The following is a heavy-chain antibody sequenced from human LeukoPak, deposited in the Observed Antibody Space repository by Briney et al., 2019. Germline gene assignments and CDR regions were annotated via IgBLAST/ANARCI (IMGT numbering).Heavy chain of an antibody. CDR2: IYPGDSDT. CDR3: ARRRSGYYFDY. D-gene: IGHD3-22*01. Sequence: ESLKISCMGSGYSFTTYWIGWVRHTPGKGLEWMGIIYPGDSDTRYSPSFQGQVTISADKSISTAYLQWSSLKASDTAMYYCARRRSGYYFDYWGQGTLVTVSS. V-gene: IGHV5-51*01. CDR1: GYSFTTYW. J-gene: IGHJ4*02.